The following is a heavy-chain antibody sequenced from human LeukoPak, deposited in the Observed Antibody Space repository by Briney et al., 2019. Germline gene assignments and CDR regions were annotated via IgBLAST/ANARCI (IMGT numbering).Heavy chain of an antibody. CDR3: AKDLLGTGLGELLPLDFDY. D-gene: IGHD3-10*01. CDR1: GFTFSSYG. CDR2: ISYDGSNK. J-gene: IGHJ4*02. Sequence: GGSLRLSCAASGFTFSSYGMHWVRQAPGKGLEWVAVISYDGSNKYYADSVKGRFTISRDNSKNTLYLQMNSLRAEDTAVYYCAKDLLGTGLGELLPLDFDYWGQGTLVTVSS. V-gene: IGHV3-30*18.